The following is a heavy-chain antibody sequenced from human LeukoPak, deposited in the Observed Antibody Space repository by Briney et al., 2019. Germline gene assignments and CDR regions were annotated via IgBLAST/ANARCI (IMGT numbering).Heavy chain of an antibody. J-gene: IGHJ4*02. CDR3: VIATYYDSSVGLDY. V-gene: IGHV1-2*02. D-gene: IGHD3-22*01. CDR2: VNPNSGGT. CDR1: GYTFIYYN. Sequence: ASVKVSCKASGYTFIYYNINWVRQATGQGLEWMGWVNPNSGGTNYAQKFQGGVTMTRDTSISTPYLELSRLRADDTAVYYCVIATYYDSSVGLDYWGQGTLVTVSS.